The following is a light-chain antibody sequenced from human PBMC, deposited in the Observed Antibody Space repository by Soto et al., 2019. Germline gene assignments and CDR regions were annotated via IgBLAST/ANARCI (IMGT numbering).Light chain of an antibody. J-gene: IGKJ1*01. V-gene: IGKV1-5*03. CDR1: QSISSW. Sequence: DLPMTQSPSTLSASVGDRVTITCRASQSISSWLAWYQQKPGKAPKLLIYKASSLESGFPSRFSGSGSGTEFTLTISSLQPDDFATYYCQQYNSYSRTFGQGTKVEIK. CDR3: QQYNSYSRT. CDR2: KAS.